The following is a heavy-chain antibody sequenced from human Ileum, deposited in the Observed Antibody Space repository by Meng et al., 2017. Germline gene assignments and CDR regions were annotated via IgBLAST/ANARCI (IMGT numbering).Heavy chain of an antibody. CDR1: GDSITNHNW. CDR3: LRGSGGSV. Sequence: LQLRESGPALVKPSETLSLTCAVSGDSITNHNWWAWVRKPPGKGLEWIGEIPHRGSSAYNPSIKSRVSMSIDKSKNQFSLKLTSVTAADTAVYHCLRGSGGSVWGQGTLVTVSS. CDR2: IPHRGSS. D-gene: IGHD3-10*01. J-gene: IGHJ1*01. V-gene: IGHV4-4*02.